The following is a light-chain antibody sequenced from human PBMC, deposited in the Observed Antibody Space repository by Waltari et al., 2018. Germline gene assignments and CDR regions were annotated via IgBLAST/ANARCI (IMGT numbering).Light chain of an antibody. V-gene: IGLV1-47*01. J-gene: IGLJ2*01. CDR3: AAWDDSLRAVV. CDR1: QPNIGTKS. Sequence: QATSAAWTPRAGVIIPCSGSQPNIGTKSCYWYPQLPGTAPKVLFYRNNQRPSRVPDRFSGSKSGTSASLAISGLRSEDEADYYCAAWDDSLRAVVFGGGTKLCVL. CDR2: RNN.